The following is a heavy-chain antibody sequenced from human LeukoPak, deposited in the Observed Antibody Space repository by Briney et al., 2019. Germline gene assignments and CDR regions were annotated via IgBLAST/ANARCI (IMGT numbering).Heavy chain of an antibody. D-gene: IGHD3-22*01. Sequence: GASVKVSCKAFGYTFTSNYMHWVRQAPGQGLEWMGWINPNSGGTNYAQKFQGRVTMTRDTSISTAYMELRSLRSDDTAVYYCARDYYDSSGRFDYWGQGTLVTVSS. J-gene: IGHJ4*02. V-gene: IGHV1-2*02. CDR2: INPNSGGT. CDR3: ARDYYDSSGRFDY. CDR1: GYTFTSNY.